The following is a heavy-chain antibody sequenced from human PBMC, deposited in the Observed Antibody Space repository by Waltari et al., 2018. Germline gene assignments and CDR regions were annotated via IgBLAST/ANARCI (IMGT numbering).Heavy chain of an antibody. D-gene: IGHD2-15*01. CDR1: GVTFSSSA. CDR2: IIPILGIA. V-gene: IGHV1-69*04. J-gene: IGHJ4*02. Sequence: QVQLVQSGAEVKKPGSSVKVSCNASGVTFSSSAIIGVRQAPGQGLEWLGRIIPILGIANYAQKFQGRVTITADKSTSTAYMELSSLRSEDTAVYYCARKYCSGGSCYQPLDYWGQGTLVTVSS. CDR3: ARKYCSGGSCYQPLDY.